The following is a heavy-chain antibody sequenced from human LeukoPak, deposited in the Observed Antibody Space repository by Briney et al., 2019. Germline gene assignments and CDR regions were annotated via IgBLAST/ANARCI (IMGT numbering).Heavy chain of an antibody. V-gene: IGHV3-74*01. D-gene: IGHD3-10*01. CDR3: ARVPRFGEFCTDY. Sequence: GGSLRLSCAASGFTFSSYWMHWVRQAPGKGLVWVSRINSDGSSTSYADSVKGRFTISRDNAKNSLYLQMNSLRAEDTAVYYCARVPRFGEFCTDYWGQGTLVTVSS. CDR1: GFTFSSYW. J-gene: IGHJ4*02. CDR2: INSDGSST.